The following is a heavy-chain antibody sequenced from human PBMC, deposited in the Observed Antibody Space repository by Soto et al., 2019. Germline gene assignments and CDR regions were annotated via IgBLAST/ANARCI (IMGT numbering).Heavy chain of an antibody. J-gene: IGHJ5*02. CDR2: IYYSGST. V-gene: IGHV4-59*08. CDR3: ARFMRRGGAVAGPGGNWFDP. D-gene: IGHD6-19*01. CDR1: GGSISSYD. Sequence: SETLSLTCTVSGGSISSYDWSWIRQPPGKGLEWIGYIYYSGSTNYNPSLKSRVTISVDTSKNQFSLKLSSVTAADTAVYYCARFMRRGGAVAGPGGNWFDPWGQGTLVTVSS.